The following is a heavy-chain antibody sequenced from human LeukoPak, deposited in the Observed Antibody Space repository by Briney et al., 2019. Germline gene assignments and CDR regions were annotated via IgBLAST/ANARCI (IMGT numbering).Heavy chain of an antibody. V-gene: IGHV3-33*01. Sequence: QPGGSLRLSCAASGFTFSSYGMHWVRQAPGKGLEWVAVIWYDGSNKYYADSVKGRFTISRDNSKNTLYLQMNSLRAEDTAVYYCARDPPGMGATIGYAFDIWGQGTMVTVSS. J-gene: IGHJ3*02. CDR1: GFTFSSYG. D-gene: IGHD1-26*01. CDR3: ARDPPGMGATIGYAFDI. CDR2: IWYDGSNK.